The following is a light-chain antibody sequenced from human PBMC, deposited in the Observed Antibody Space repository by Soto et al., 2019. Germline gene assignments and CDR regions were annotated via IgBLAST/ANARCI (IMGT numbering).Light chain of an antibody. J-gene: IGKJ1*01. CDR3: QQYNSYSET. Sequence: DIQMTQSPSTLSASLGDRVTITCRASQRIDMWLAWYRQKPGKAPKLLIYKASSLESGVPSRFSGSGSGTEFTLTISSLQPDDFATYYCQQYNSYSETFGQGTKVDI. CDR2: KAS. CDR1: QRIDMW. V-gene: IGKV1-5*03.